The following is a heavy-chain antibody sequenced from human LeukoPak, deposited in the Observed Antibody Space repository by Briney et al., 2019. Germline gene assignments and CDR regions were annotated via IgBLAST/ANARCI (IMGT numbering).Heavy chain of an antibody. Sequence: SETLSLTCTVSGGSISSGSYYWSWIRQPAGKGLEWIGRIYTSGSTNYNPSLKSRVTISVDTSKNQFSLKLSSVTAADTAVYYCAREKREMATIGFDYWGQGTLVTVSS. V-gene: IGHV4-61*02. CDR1: GGSISSGSYY. CDR3: AREKREMATIGFDY. CDR2: IYTSGST. J-gene: IGHJ4*02. D-gene: IGHD5-24*01.